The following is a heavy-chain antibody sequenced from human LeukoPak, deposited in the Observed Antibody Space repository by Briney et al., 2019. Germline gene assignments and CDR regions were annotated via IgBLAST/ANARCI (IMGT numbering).Heavy chain of an antibody. CDR1: GITFSSYG. Sequence: PGGSLRLSCAASGITFSSYGMSWVRQAPGKGLEWVSSISSTGGTTYYADYVKGRFTISRDNSKNTLYLEVMSPTAEDTAVYYCAKDDAWLRFGEWSQGTLVTVSS. CDR2: ISSTGGTT. D-gene: IGHD3-10*01. CDR3: AKDDAWLRFGE. V-gene: IGHV3-23*01. J-gene: IGHJ4*02.